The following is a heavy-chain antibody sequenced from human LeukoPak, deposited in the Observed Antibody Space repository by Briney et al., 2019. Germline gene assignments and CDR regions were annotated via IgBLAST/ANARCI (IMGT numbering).Heavy chain of an antibody. J-gene: IGHJ4*02. CDR3: ARLYYYGSGSYPPPFDY. V-gene: IGHV4-39*01. D-gene: IGHD3-10*01. Sequence: PSETPSLTCTVSGGSISSSSYYWGWIRQPPGKGLEWIGSIYYSGSTYYNPSLKSRVTISVDTSKNQFSLKLSSVTAADTAVYYCARLYYYGSGSYPPPFDYWGQGTLVTVSS. CDR1: GGSISSSSYY. CDR2: IYYSGST.